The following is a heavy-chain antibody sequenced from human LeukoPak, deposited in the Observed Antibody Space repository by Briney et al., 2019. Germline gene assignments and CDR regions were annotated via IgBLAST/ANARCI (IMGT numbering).Heavy chain of an antibody. D-gene: IGHD1-26*01. Sequence: GGSLRLSCAASGFTFSSYGMSWVRQAPGKGLEWVSAISGSGGSTYYADSVKGRFTISRDNSKNTLYLQMNSLRAEDTAVYYCAKDRAIVGATDFDYWGQGTLVTVSS. CDR2: ISGSGGST. V-gene: IGHV3-23*01. J-gene: IGHJ4*02. CDR1: GFTFSSYG. CDR3: AKDRAIVGATDFDY.